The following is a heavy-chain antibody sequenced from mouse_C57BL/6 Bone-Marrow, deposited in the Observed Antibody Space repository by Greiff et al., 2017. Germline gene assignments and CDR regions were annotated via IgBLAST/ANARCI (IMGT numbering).Heavy chain of an antibody. CDR1: GFSLTSYG. V-gene: IGHV2-2*01. Sequence: VMLVESGPGLVQPSQSLSITCTVSGFSLTSYGVHWVRQSPGKGLEWLGVIWRGGSTDYNAAFISRLSISKDNSKSQVFFKMNSLQADDTAIYYCAGRRGFAYWGQGTLVTVSA. J-gene: IGHJ3*01. CDR2: IWRGGST. CDR3: AGRRGFAY.